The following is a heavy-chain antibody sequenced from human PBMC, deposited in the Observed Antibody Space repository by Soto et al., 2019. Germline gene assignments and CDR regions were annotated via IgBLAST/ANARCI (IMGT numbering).Heavy chain of an antibody. Sequence: QITLKESGPTLVKPTQTLTLTCTFSGFSLSTSGVGVGWIRQPPGKALEWLSLIYWDDDKRYSPSLKSRLTITKDTSKNQVVLTMTNMDPVDTATYYCAHKGPSKSAFDYWGQGTLVTVSS. D-gene: IGHD3-3*01. CDR2: IYWDDDK. J-gene: IGHJ4*02. CDR1: GFSLSTSGVG. CDR3: AHKGPSKSAFDY. V-gene: IGHV2-5*02.